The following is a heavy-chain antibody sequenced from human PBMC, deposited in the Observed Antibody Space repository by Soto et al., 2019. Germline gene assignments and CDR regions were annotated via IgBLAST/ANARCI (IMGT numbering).Heavy chain of an antibody. J-gene: IGHJ4*02. CDR2: IWYDGSNK. D-gene: IGHD3-10*01. Sequence: QVQLVESGGGVVQPGRSLRLSCAASGFTFSSYGMHWVRQAPGKGLEWVAVIWYDGSNKYYAYSVKGRFTISRDNSKNTLYLQMNSLRAEDTAVYYCARDYRVRGVITYFDYWGQGTLVTVSS. V-gene: IGHV3-33*01. CDR3: ARDYRVRGVITYFDY. CDR1: GFTFSSYG.